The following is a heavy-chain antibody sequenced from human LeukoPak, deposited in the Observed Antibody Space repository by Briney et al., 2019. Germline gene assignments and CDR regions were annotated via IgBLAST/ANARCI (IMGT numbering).Heavy chain of an antibody. CDR3: ARDPGFGY. J-gene: IGHJ4*02. CDR1: GYFISSGYY. Sequence: SETLSLTCTVSGYFISSGYYWGWIRQPPGKGLEWIGSVYRSGSTYYNPSLKSRVTISVDTSKNQFSLKLSSVTAADTAVYYCARDPGFGYWGQGTLVTVSS. CDR2: VYRSGST. V-gene: IGHV4-38-2*02.